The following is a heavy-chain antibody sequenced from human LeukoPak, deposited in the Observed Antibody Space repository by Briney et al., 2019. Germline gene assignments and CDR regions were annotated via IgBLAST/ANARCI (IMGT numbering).Heavy chain of an antibody. CDR1: GGSFSGYY. CDR2: INHSGST. Sequence: PSETLSLTCAVYGGSFSGYYWSWIRQPPGKGLEWIGEINHSGSTNYNPSLKSRVTISVDTSKNQFSLKLSSVTAADTAVYYCARDRVYYYDSSGYIDYWGQGTLVTVSS. V-gene: IGHV4-34*01. J-gene: IGHJ4*02. D-gene: IGHD3-22*01. CDR3: ARDRVYYYDSSGYIDY.